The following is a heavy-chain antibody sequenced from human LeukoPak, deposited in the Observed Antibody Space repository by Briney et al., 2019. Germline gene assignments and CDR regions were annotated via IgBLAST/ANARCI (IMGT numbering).Heavy chain of an antibody. D-gene: IGHD3-10*01. V-gene: IGHV5-51*01. CDR1: GYSFTSYW. Sequence: GESLKISCKGSGYSFTSYWIGWVRQMPGKGLEWMGIIYPGDSDTRYSPSFQGQVTISADKSISTAYLQWSSLKASDTAMYYCARGNPYYGSGSYYKEAPDYWGQGTLVTVSS. CDR2: IYPGDSDT. J-gene: IGHJ4*02. CDR3: ARGNPYYGSGSYYKEAPDY.